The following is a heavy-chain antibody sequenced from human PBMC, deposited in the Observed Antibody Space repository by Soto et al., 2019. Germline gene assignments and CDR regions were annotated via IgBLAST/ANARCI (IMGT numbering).Heavy chain of an antibody. CDR2: ISSSSSYI. CDR3: ARDLGVGFTKWYFDL. V-gene: IGHV3-21*01. Sequence: EVQLVESGGGLVKPGGSLRLSCAASGFTFSSYSMNWVRQAPGKGLEWVSSISSSSSYIYYADSVKGRFTISRDNAKNSLHLQMNSLRAEDTAVYYCARDLGVGFTKWYFDLWGRGTLVTVSS. J-gene: IGHJ2*01. CDR1: GFTFSSYS. D-gene: IGHD3-10*01.